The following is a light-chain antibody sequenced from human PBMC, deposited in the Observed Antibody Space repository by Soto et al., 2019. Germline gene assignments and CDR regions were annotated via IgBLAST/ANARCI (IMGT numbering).Light chain of an antibody. CDR3: QQYNNWPFIT. J-gene: IGKJ5*01. CDR2: GAS. V-gene: IGKV3-15*01. CDR1: QSVRGN. Sequence: EIVMTQSPATLSVSPVERATLSCRASQSVRGNLAWYQQKPGQSPRLLIYGASSRATGIPARFSGSGSGTEFTLTISSLQSEDFAVYYCQQYNNWPFITFGQGTRLEIK.